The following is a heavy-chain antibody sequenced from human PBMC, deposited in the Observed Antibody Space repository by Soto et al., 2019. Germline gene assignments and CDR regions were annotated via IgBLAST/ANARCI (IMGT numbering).Heavy chain of an antibody. Sequence: SETLSLTCTVSGGSISSYYWSWIRQSPGKGLEWIGHLYNSGTTSYNTSLKSRVSISPDTSKNQFSLKLSSVTAADTAVYYCARGMTTVTTLDYWGQGTLVTVSS. CDR2: LYNSGTT. J-gene: IGHJ4*02. CDR3: ARGMTTVTTLDY. D-gene: IGHD4-4*01. CDR1: GGSISSYY. V-gene: IGHV4-59*12.